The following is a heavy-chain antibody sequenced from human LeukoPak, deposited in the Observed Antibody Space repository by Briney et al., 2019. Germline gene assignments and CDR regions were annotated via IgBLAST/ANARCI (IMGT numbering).Heavy chain of an antibody. Sequence: GGSLRLSCAASGFTFSSYGMHWVRQAPGKGLEWVAFIRYDGSNKYYADSVKGRFTISRDNSKHTLYMQMNSLRAEAAALYYSAKESRASSGWHIFDYWGQGTLITDSS. CDR2: IRYDGSNK. V-gene: IGHV3-30*02. D-gene: IGHD6-19*01. CDR3: AKESRASSGWHIFDY. CDR1: GFTFSSYG. J-gene: IGHJ4*02.